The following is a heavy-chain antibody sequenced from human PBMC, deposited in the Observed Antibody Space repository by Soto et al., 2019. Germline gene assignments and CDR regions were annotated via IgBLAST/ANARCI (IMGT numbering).Heavy chain of an antibody. V-gene: IGHV3-74*01. Sequence: EVQLVESGGGLVQPGGSVRLSCAASKFTITSYWMHWVRQAPGKGLVWVSRINSEGSSISYADAVKGRFTISRDNAKNTLYLQMNSLRGEDTAVYYCAREVSHGYVLRGMDVWGQGTPVTVFS. CDR3: AREVSHGYVLRGMDV. J-gene: IGHJ6*02. CDR2: INSEGSSI. CDR1: KFTITSYW. D-gene: IGHD5-18*01.